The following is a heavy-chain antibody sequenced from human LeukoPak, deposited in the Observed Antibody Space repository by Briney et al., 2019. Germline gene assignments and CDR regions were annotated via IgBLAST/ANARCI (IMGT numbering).Heavy chain of an antibody. CDR3: ARVVTEAFDI. V-gene: IGHV1-69*04. CDR1: GGTFSSYA. Sequence: ASVKVSCKASGGTFSSYAISWVRQAPGQGLEWMGRIIPIPGIANYAQKFQGRVTITADKSTSTAYMELSSLRSEDTAVYYCARVVTEAFDIWGQGTMVTVSS. D-gene: IGHD4-23*01. J-gene: IGHJ3*02. CDR2: IIPIPGIA.